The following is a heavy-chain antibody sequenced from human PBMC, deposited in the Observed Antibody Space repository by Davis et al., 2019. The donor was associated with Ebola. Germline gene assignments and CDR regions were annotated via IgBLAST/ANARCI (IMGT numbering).Heavy chain of an antibody. Sequence: AASVKVSCKASGYTFTSYAMHLVRQAPGQRLEWMGWMNPNSGNTGYAQKFQERVTITRDMSTSTAYMELSSLRSEDTAVYYCAAVLVGALKADYFDYWGQGTLVTVSS. CDR2: MNPNSGNT. J-gene: IGHJ4*02. CDR1: GYTFTSYA. D-gene: IGHD1-26*01. V-gene: IGHV1-8*03. CDR3: AAVLVGALKADYFDY.